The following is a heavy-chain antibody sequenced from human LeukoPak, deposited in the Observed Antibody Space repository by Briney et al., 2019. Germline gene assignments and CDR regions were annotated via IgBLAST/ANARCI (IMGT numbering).Heavy chain of an antibody. CDR1: GFTFNSYP. J-gene: IGHJ4*02. V-gene: IGHV3-23*01. CDR3: AKKGNVGYAHFDY. D-gene: IGHD2-2*03. CDR2: ISDSGGST. Sequence: GGSLRLSCAASGFTFNSYPMIWVRQAPGKGLEWVSGISDSGGSTYHAASVKGRFSISRDNSKNTLYLQMNSLRVEDTAVYYCAKKGNVGYAHFDYWGQGTLVTVSS.